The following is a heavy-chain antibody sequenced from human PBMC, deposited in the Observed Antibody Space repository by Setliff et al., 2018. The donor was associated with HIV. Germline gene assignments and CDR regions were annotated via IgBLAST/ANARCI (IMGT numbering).Heavy chain of an antibody. Sequence: PSETLSLTCTVSGGSISSSSYYWGWIRQPPGKGLEWIGIMNSKGESFYNASFTNGVLISIDTSKNRFSLTMTSVTAADAAVYYCARHRRISDWFDPWGQGILVTVSS. CDR1: GGSISSSSYY. D-gene: IGHD3-10*01. V-gene: IGHV4-39*01. CDR2: MNSKGES. J-gene: IGHJ5*02. CDR3: ARHRRISDWFDP.